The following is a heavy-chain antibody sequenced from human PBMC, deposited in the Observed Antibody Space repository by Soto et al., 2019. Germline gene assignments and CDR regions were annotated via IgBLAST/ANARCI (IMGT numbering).Heavy chain of an antibody. CDR2: INPNSGGT. J-gene: IGHJ5*02. CDR3: ARGSMVRGVIITDWFGP. CDR1: GYTFTGYY. Sequence: QVQLVQSGAEVKKPGASVKVSCKASGYTFTGYYMHWVRQAPGQGLEWMGWINPNSGGTNYAQKFQGWVTMTRDTSISTAYMELSRLRSDDTAVYYCARGSMVRGVIITDWFGPWGQGTLVTVSS. V-gene: IGHV1-2*04. D-gene: IGHD3-10*01.